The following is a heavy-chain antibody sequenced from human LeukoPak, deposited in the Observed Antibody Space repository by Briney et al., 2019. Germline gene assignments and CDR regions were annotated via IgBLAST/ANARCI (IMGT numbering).Heavy chain of an antibody. CDR2: IYTRGSA. CDR3: VAGVVGPPERIS. CDR1: GDSIDSNCYY. V-gene: IGHV4-61*02. D-gene: IGHD1-26*01. Sequence: SETLSLTCTVSGDSIDSNCYYWSWIRQSAGKGLEWNGRIYTRGSARYHPSLGSRVTMSVDTSKNQFSLELTSVAAADTGVYYCVAGVVGPPERISWGQGSLVTVSS. J-gene: IGHJ4*02.